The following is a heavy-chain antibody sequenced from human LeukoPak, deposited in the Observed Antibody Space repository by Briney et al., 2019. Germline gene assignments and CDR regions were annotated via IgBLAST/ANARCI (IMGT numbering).Heavy chain of an antibody. CDR1: GGSVSSNTW. CDR2: IFHAGNT. CDR3: ARPTAGVDAFDI. J-gene: IGHJ3*02. Sequence: PSGTLSLTCGVSGGSVSSNTWWSWLRQPPGKGLEWIGEIFHAGNTNYNPSLMSRVIISVDKSNNQFSLKLSSVTAADTAVYYCARPTAGVDAFDIWGQGTMVTVSS. V-gene: IGHV4-4*02. D-gene: IGHD4-17*01.